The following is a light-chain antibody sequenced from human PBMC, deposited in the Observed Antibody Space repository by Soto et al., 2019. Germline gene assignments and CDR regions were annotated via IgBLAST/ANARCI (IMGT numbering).Light chain of an antibody. CDR3: CSYAGSYVV. J-gene: IGLJ2*01. V-gene: IGLV2-23*02. Sequence: QSALTQPASVSGSPGQSITISCTGPSSDVGSYNLVSWYQQHPGKAPKLMIYEVSKRPSGVSNRFSGSKSGNTASLTISGLQAEDEADYYCCSYAGSYVVFGGGTKLTVL. CDR1: SSDVGSYNL. CDR2: EVS.